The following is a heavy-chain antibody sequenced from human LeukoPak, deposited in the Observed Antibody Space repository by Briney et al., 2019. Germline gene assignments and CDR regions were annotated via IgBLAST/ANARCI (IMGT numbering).Heavy chain of an antibody. CDR2: IYYSGGT. Sequence: SETLSLTCTVSGGSISSYYWNWIRQPPGKGLEWIGYIYYSGGTNYNPSPKSRVTISVDTSKNQFSLKLSSVTAADTAVYYCARGRGRYSSSWYGAEYFQHWGQGTLVTVSS. CDR3: ARGRGRYSSSWYGAEYFQH. CDR1: GGSISSYY. J-gene: IGHJ1*01. D-gene: IGHD6-13*01. V-gene: IGHV4-59*12.